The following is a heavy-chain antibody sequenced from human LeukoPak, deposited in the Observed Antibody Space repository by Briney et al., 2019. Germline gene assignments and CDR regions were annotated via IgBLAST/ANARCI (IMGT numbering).Heavy chain of an antibody. CDR1: GGSISSGSYY. V-gene: IGHV4-61*02. Sequence: SETLSLTCTVSGGSISSGSYYWNWIRQPAGKGLEWIGRIYRSGSSNYNPSLKSRVTISVDTSKNQFSLKLSSVTTADTAVYYCARAEIQLWLSSEGYYYYMDVWGKGTTVTVSS. D-gene: IGHD5-18*01. CDR3: ARAEIQLWLSSEGYYYYMDV. CDR2: IYRSGSS. J-gene: IGHJ6*03.